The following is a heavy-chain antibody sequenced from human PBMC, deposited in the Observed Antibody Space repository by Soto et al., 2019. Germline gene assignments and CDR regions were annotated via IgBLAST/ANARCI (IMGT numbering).Heavy chain of an antibody. Sequence: GGSLRLSCAASGFTFSIYAMSWVRQAPGKGLEWVSGIGDSDGSTYYTGSVKGRFTISRDNSKNTLYLQMNSLRAEDTAIYYCAKDMSMTAAGLFDYWGQGS. D-gene: IGHD6-13*01. CDR2: IGDSDGST. CDR1: GFTFSIYA. J-gene: IGHJ4*02. V-gene: IGHV3-23*01. CDR3: AKDMSMTAAGLFDY.